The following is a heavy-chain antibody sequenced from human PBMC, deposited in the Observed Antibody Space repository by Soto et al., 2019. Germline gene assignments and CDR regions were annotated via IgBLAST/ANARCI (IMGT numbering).Heavy chain of an antibody. V-gene: IGHV3-11*06. D-gene: IGHD3-9*01. CDR3: ARRAFEGPIDV. CDR1: GFSFSDYY. J-gene: IGHJ4*02. CDR2: IRSSAT. Sequence: GGSLRLSCAASGFSFSDYYMTWVRQAPGKGLEWVSYIRSSATYTSYADSVKGRFTIARDNPKKSLYLQMNSLRVDDTAVYYCARRAFEGPIDVWGQGTLVTVSS.